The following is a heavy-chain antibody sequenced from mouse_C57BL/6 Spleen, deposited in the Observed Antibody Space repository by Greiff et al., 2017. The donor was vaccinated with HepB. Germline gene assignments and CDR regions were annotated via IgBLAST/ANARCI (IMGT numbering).Heavy chain of an antibody. Sequence: QVQLQQSGAELARPGASVKLSCKASGYTFTSYGISWVKQRTGQGLEWIGEIYPSIGNTYYNEKFKGKATLTADKSSSTEYMELRSLTSEGSAVYCCARRVECYGMDYWGQGTSVTVSA. V-gene: IGHV1-81*01. CDR2: IYPSIGNT. J-gene: IGHJ4*01. CDR3: ARRVECYGMDY. D-gene: IGHD1-1*02. CDR1: GYTFTSYG.